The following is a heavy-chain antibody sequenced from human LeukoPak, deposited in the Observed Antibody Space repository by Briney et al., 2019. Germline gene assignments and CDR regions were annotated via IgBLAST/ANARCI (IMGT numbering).Heavy chain of an antibody. J-gene: IGHJ6*02. CDR2: INHSGST. Sequence: NPGGSLRLSCAASGFTFSDYSMIWIRQPPGKGLEWIGEINHSGSTNYNPSLKSRVTISVDTSKNQFSLKLSSVTAADTAVYYCARGQFGGYDFPYYYYYYGMDVWGQGTTVTVSS. V-gene: IGHV4-34*01. CDR1: GFTFSDYS. D-gene: IGHD3-10*01. CDR3: ARGQFGGYDFPYYYYYYGMDV.